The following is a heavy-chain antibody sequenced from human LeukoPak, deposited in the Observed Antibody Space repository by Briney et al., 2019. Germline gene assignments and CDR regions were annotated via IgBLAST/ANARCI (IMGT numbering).Heavy chain of an antibody. CDR1: GYSISSGYY. V-gene: IGHV4-38-2*02. Sequence: SETLSLTCTVSGYSISSGYYWGWIRQPPGKGLEWIANIYHSGSTNYNPSLKSRVTISVDKSKNQFSLKLSSVTAADTAVYYCARDLAGATAGFFDYWGQGTLVTASS. CDR2: IYHSGST. J-gene: IGHJ4*02. CDR3: ARDLAGATAGFFDY. D-gene: IGHD1-26*01.